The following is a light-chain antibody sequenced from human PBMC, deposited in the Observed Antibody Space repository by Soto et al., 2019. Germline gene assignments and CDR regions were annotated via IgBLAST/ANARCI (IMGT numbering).Light chain of an antibody. J-gene: IGKJ1*01. CDR2: GAS. CDR3: QQYNNWPRT. V-gene: IGKV3-15*01. CDR1: QSVASRN. Sequence: EIVLTQSPGTLSLSPGERATLSCRASQSVASRNLAWYQQKSGQAPRLLIYGASTRATGIPARFSGSGSGTEFTLTISSLQSEDFAVYHCQQYNNWPRTFGQGTKVDIK.